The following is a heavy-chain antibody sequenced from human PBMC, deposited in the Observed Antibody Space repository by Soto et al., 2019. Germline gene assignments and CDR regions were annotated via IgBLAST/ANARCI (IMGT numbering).Heavy chain of an antibody. J-gene: IGHJ4*02. CDR3: ARNILGGTTDY. Sequence: QVQLVQSGAEEKKPGASVKVSCKASGYTFTNHAIHWVRQAPGQGLEWMGWINAGKGDTQYPQRFQGRVTSTRDTSASTAYMELSSLRSEDTAVYYCARNILGGTTDYWGPGTLVTVSS. CDR1: GYTFTNHA. D-gene: IGHD1-7*01. CDR2: INAGKGDT. V-gene: IGHV1-3*05.